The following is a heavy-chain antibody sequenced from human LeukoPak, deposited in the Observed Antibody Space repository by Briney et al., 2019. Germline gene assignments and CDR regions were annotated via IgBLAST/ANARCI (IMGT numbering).Heavy chain of an antibody. V-gene: IGHV4-39*01. Sequence: PSEALSVTRTVPVGSIRRSNYYSGCTSLPPGNWLEWTGSVYYSGSNCNNPSLKSRVTISVDTSKNQFSLKLSSVTAADTAVFYCAKHGHSGSSWLNWFDPWGQGTLVTVSS. D-gene: IGHD6-13*01. CDR1: VGSIRRSNYY. CDR2: VYYSGSN. CDR3: AKHGHSGSSWLNWFDP. J-gene: IGHJ5*02.